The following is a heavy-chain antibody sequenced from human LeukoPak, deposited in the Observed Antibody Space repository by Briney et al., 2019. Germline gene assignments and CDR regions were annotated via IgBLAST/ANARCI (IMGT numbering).Heavy chain of an antibody. CDR3: ARDLASLGDFWSGRYYYMDV. J-gene: IGHJ6*03. Sequence: GASVKVSCKASGYTFTSYGISWVRQAPGQGLEWMGWISAYNGNTNYAQKLQGRVTMTTDTSTSTAYMELRSLRSDDTAVYYCARDLASLGDFWSGRYYYMDVWGKGTTVTVSS. CDR2: ISAYNGNT. CDR1: GYTFTSYG. V-gene: IGHV1-18*01. D-gene: IGHD3-3*01.